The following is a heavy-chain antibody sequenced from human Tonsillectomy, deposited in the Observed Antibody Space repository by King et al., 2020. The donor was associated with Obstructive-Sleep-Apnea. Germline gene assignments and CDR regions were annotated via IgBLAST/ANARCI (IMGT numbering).Heavy chain of an antibody. Sequence: QLVQSGAEVKKPGASVKVSCKASGYTFTSYTVQWVRQAPGQGLEWMGWIHAGNGNTKYSQKFQGRVTVTRDTSATTAYMELSSLRSEDTAVYYCARGPVKRSGYQGFHPWGQGTLVTVSS. CDR1: GYTFTSYT. CDR2: IHAGNGNT. D-gene: IGHD3-3*01. V-gene: IGHV1-3*01. J-gene: IGHJ5*02. CDR3: ARGPVKRSGYQGFHP.